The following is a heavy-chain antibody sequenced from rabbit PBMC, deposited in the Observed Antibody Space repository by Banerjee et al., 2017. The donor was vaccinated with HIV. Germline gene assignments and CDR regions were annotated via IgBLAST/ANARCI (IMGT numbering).Heavy chain of an antibody. CDR3: ARDLAGVIGWNFNL. V-gene: IGHV1S40*01. J-gene: IGHJ4*01. CDR2: IYGGSSGTT. Sequence: QSLEESGGDLVKPGASLTLTCKASGFSFTNKYVMCWVRQAPGKGLEWIVCIYGGSSGTTYYASWVNGRFTISKTSSTTVTLQMTSLTAADTATYFCARDLAGVIGWNFNLWGQGTLVTVS. CDR1: GFSFTNKYV. D-gene: IGHD4-1*01.